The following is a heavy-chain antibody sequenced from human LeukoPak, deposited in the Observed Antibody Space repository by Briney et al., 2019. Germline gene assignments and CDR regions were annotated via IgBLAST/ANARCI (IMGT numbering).Heavy chain of an antibody. D-gene: IGHD3-22*01. V-gene: IGHV1-69*04. CDR3: ARARGPYDSSGYYLDFQH. Sequence: GASVKVSCKASGYTFTSYAMNWVRQAPGQGLEWMGRIIPILGIANYAQKFQGRVTITADKSTSTAYMELSSLRSEDTAVYYCARARGPYDSSGYYLDFQHWGQGTLVTVSS. CDR1: GYTFTSYA. J-gene: IGHJ1*01. CDR2: IIPILGIA.